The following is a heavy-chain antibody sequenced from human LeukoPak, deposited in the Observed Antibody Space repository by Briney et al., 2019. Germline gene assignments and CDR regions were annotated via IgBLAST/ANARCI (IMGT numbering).Heavy chain of an antibody. CDR1: GYTFTSYY. J-gene: IGHJ4*02. D-gene: IGHD4-17*01. CDR2: INPSGGST. Sequence: ASVKVSCKASGYTFTSYYMHWVRQAPGQGLAWMGIINPSGGSTSYAQKFQGRVTMTRDTSTSTVYMELSSLRSEDTAVYYCARAYSSRVTVDYWGQGTLVTVSS. CDR3: ARAYSSRVTVDY. V-gene: IGHV1-46*01.